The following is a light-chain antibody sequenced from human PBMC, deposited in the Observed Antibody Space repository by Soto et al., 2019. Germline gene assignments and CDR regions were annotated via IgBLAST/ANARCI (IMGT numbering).Light chain of an antibody. CDR2: DVT. J-gene: IGLJ1*01. CDR3: TSYTSSITYV. V-gene: IGLV2-14*03. Sequence: QSVLTQPASVSGSPGQSITISCTGTSSDVGGYNFVSWYQHHPGKAPKLIIYDVTNRPSGTSNRFSGSKSGNTASLTISGLQAEDEADYYCTSYTSSITYVFGTGTKVTDL. CDR1: SSDVGGYNF.